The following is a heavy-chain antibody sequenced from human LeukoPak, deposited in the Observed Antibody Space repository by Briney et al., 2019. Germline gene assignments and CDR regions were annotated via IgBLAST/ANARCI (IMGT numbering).Heavy chain of an antibody. J-gene: IGHJ4*02. D-gene: IGHD6-13*01. CDR2: ISSTSSYM. CDR3: ARDLEAAANTGSDY. Sequence: PGGSLRLSCEASGFTFSSYTMNWVRQAPGKGLEWVSCISSTSSYMYYADSVEGRFTISRDNAKNSLYLQMDSLRAEDTAVYYCARDLEAAANTGSDYWGQGTLVTVSS. V-gene: IGHV3-21*01. CDR1: GFTFSSYT.